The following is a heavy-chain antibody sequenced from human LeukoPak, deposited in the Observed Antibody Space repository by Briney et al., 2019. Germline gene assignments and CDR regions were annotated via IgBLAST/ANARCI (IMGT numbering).Heavy chain of an antibody. D-gene: IGHD3-10*01. CDR3: AKIAGFGEWGPNYFDY. CDR1: GFTFSSYA. V-gene: IGHV3-23*01. J-gene: IGHJ4*02. Sequence: GESLRLSCAASGFTFSSYAMSWVRQAPGKGLEWVSTISGSGDSTYYADSVKGRFTISRDNSKNTLSLQMNSLRAEDTAVYYCAKIAGFGEWGPNYFDYWGQGTLVTVSS. CDR2: ISGSGDST.